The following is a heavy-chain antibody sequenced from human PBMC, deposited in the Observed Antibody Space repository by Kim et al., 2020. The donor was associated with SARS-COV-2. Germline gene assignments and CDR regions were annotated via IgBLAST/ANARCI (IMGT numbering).Heavy chain of an antibody. CDR3: AKDHPSRGWPTFDS. V-gene: IGHV3-23*05. CDR2: VNNGNNP. Sequence: GGSLRLSCRASGLAFGAYAMTWVRQAPGKGLEWVASVNNGNNPYYANSVKGRFTVSRDNAESTLYLQMNGLRVEDTALYYCAKDHPSRGWPTFDSWGQGTLVTVSS. CDR1: GLAFGAYA. J-gene: IGHJ4*02. D-gene: IGHD6-19*01.